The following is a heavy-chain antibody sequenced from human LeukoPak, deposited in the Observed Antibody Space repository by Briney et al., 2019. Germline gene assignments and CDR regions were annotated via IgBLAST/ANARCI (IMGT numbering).Heavy chain of an antibody. D-gene: IGHD3-22*01. Sequence: GGSLRLSCAASGFTFDDHAMYWVRQAPGKGLEWVSGINWDGSRIGYADAVKGRFTISRDSAKNSLYLKMNSLRTEDTALYYCARASYYYDTSGLGAFDIWGQGTLVTVSS. V-gene: IGHV3-9*01. CDR2: INWDGSRI. CDR1: GFTFDDHA. J-gene: IGHJ3*02. CDR3: ARASYYYDTSGLGAFDI.